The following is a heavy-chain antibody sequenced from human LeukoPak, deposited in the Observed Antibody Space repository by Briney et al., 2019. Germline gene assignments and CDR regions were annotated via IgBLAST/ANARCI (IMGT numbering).Heavy chain of an antibody. J-gene: IGHJ4*02. V-gene: IGHV3-21*04. CDR3: AKDRVVVVVAAALFDS. Sequence: GGSLRLSCAASGFNFTNYNMNWVRQAPGKGLEWVSSIHSSSGSIYYADSVKGRFTISRDNSKNTLYLQMNSLRAGDTAVYYCAKDRVVVVVAAALFDSWGQGTLVTVSS. CDR2: IHSSSGSI. D-gene: IGHD2-15*01. CDR1: GFNFTNYN.